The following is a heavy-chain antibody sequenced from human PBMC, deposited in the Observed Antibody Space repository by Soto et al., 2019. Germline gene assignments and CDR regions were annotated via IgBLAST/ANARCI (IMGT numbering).Heavy chain of an antibody. CDR2: IIPIFGPP. CDR1: GGTFSTYA. J-gene: IGHJ6*02. D-gene: IGHD2-21*02. CDR3: ATAGECGGDCSVYGMDV. V-gene: IGHV1-69*01. Sequence: QVHLVQSGAEVRKPGSSVKVSCKASGGTFSTYAISWVRQAPGQGLEWMGGIIPIFGPPNYAQKFQGRVNITAAASTSTAYMEVRSLIAEDTADYYWATAGECGGDCSVYGMDVWGQGTTVTVSS.